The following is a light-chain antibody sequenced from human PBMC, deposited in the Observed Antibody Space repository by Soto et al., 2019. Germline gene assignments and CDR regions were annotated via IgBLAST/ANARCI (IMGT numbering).Light chain of an antibody. CDR3: QQLNSYPFT. J-gene: IGKJ4*01. CDR2: DSS. CDR1: QSISTW. V-gene: IGKV1-5*01. Sequence: DIQMTQSPSTLSASVGDRVTITCRASQSISTWLAWYQQKSGRAPKLLIYDSSSLESGVPSRFSGSGSGTDFTLTISSLQPEDFATYYCQQLNSYPFTFGGGTKVDIK.